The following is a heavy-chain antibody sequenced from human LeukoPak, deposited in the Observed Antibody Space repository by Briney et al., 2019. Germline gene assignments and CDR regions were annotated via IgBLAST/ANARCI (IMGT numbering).Heavy chain of an antibody. D-gene: IGHD4-23*01. Sequence: PSEILSLTCTVSGGSITNYYWSWIRQPPGKGLEWIGYIRYSGSANYNPSLKSRVTIAVDTSKNQFSLKLNSVTAADTAMYYCARGFYGGNGALGYSYYGMDVWGQGTSVTVSS. V-gene: IGHV4-59*01. CDR1: GGSITNYY. J-gene: IGHJ6*02. CDR3: ARGFYGGNGALGYSYYGMDV. CDR2: IRYSGSA.